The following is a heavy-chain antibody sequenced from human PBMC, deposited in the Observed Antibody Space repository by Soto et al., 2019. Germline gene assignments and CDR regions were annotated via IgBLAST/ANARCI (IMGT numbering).Heavy chain of an antibody. V-gene: IGHV3-23*01. J-gene: IGHJ6*02. CDR1: VLTFSNYA. CDR2: ISGGGGSS. CDR3: VKLLRSWYGHNALDV. Sequence: GSLRLYCTASVLTFSNYAMSWVRQAPGKGLEFVSFISGGGGSSYSADSVKGRFTVSRDNLKNTLSLQMNSLRVEDTAVYYCVKLLRSWYGHNALDVWGQGTTVTVSS. D-gene: IGHD3-9*01.